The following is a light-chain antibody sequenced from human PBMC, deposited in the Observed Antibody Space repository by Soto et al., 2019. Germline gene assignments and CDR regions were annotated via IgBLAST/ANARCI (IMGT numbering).Light chain of an antibody. CDR2: EVS. CDR3: SSYTSSSTDV. Sequence: QSALTQPASVSGSPGQSITISCTGTSSDVGGYIYVSWYQQHPGKAPKLMIYEVSNRPSGVSNRFSGSKSGNTASLTISGLQAEDEADYYCSSYTSSSTDVFGPGTKVTVL. V-gene: IGLV2-14*01. CDR1: SSDVGGYIY. J-gene: IGLJ1*01.